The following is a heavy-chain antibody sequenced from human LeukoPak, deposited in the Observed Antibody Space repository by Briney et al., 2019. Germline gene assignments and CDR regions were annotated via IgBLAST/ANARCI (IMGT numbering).Heavy chain of an antibody. CDR1: GYSISSGSYY. Sequence: PSETLPLTCTVSGYSISSGSYYWGWIRQPAGKGLEWIGRIYTSGSTNYNPSLKSRVTISVDTSKNQFSLKLSSVTAADTAVYYCARVLMVRGGLLSDYYYYMDVWGKGTTVTVSS. D-gene: IGHD3-10*01. V-gene: IGHV4-61*02. CDR2: IYTSGST. CDR3: ARVLMVRGGLLSDYYYYMDV. J-gene: IGHJ6*03.